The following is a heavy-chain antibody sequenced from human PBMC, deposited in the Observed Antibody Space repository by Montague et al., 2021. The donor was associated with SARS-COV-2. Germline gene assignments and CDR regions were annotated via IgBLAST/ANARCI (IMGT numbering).Heavy chain of an antibody. CDR1: GASVGSSD. V-gene: IGHV4-59*02. J-gene: IGHJ3*02. D-gene: IGHD1-14*01. CDR2: FYSVGST. CDR3: GRETMTADAFDI. Sequence: SETLSLTCTVSGASVGSSDWGWIRQSPGKGLEWIGYFYSVGSTDYNPSLKSRATISRDTSKNQFSLKVRSVTAADTAVYYCGRETMTADAFDIWGQGTMVTVSS.